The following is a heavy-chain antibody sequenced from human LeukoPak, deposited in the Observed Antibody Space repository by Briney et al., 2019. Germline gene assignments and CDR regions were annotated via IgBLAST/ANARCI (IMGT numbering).Heavy chain of an antibody. Sequence: PGGSLRLSCAASGFNFGTFAMNWVRQSPGKGLEWVSYISSTTGNIYYSDSVKGRFTVSRDDAKNSLYLQVNSLRAEDTAVYYCVRRRDYWGQGTLVIVSS. V-gene: IGHV3-48*01. J-gene: IGHJ4*02. CDR2: ISSTTGNI. CDR3: VRRRDY. CDR1: GFNFGTFA.